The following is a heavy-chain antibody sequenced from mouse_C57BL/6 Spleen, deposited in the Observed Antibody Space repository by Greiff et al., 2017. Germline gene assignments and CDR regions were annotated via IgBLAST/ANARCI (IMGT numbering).Heavy chain of an antibody. D-gene: IGHD2-5*01. J-gene: IGHJ3*01. V-gene: IGHV3-8*01. Sequence: DVKLQESGPGLAKPSQTLSLTCSVTGYSITSAYWNWIRKFPGNKLEYMGYISYSGSTYYNPSLKSRISITRDTSKNQYYLQLNSVTTEYTATYYCARSQLYSNWFAYWGQGTLVTVSA. CDR3: ARSQLYSNWFAY. CDR1: GYSITSAY. CDR2: ISYSGST.